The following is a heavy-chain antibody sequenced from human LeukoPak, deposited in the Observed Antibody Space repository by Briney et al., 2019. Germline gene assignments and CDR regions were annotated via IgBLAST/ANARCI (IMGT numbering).Heavy chain of an antibody. J-gene: IGHJ4*02. Sequence: ASVKVSCKASGYTFTGYYMHWVRQAPGQGLEWMGWINPNSGGTNYAQKFQGRVTMTRDTSISTAYMELSRLRSDDTAVYYCARGILLEWLLNDYWGQGTLVTVSS. V-gene: IGHV1-2*02. CDR3: ARGILLEWLLNDY. CDR2: INPNSGGT. CDR1: GYTFTGYY. D-gene: IGHD3-3*01.